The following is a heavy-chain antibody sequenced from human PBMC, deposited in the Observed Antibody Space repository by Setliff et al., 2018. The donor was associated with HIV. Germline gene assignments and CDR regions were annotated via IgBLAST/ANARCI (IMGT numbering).Heavy chain of an antibody. J-gene: IGHJ6*04. CDR3: ARAELHYDTLTQFKSVDG. CDR1: GGSISSGGNY. V-gene: IGHV4-31*02. D-gene: IGHD3-9*01. CDR2: IYYTGST. Sequence: SETLSLTCTVSGGSISSGGNYWSWIRQYPEKGLEWIGYIYYTGSTYYNPSLKSRVTISVDTSKNQFSLKLSAVTAADTAVYYCARAELHYDTLTQFKSVDGWGKGTTVTVSS.